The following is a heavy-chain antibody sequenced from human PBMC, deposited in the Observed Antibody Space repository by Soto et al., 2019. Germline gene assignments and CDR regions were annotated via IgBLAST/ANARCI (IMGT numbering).Heavy chain of an antibody. CDR3: ARAVGDPLYYLDY. J-gene: IGHJ4*02. CDR1: SDSISSYY. V-gene: IGHV4-59*12. CDR2: TDYSGNT. D-gene: IGHD6-19*01. Sequence: QVQLQESGPGLVRPSETLSLTCTVSSDSISSYYWIWIRQSPGKGLEWIGYTDYSGNTNYNPSLKSRVTISGDTSKNQSPRRLSSVTAADTAVYYCARAVGDPLYYLDYWGQGTLVTVSS.